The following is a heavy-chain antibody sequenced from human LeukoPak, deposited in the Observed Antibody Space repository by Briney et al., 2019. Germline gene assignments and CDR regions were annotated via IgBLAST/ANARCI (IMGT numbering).Heavy chain of an antibody. J-gene: IGHJ4*02. Sequence: SVKVSCKASGGTFSSYAISWVRQAPGQGLEWMGGIIPIFGTANYAQKFQGRVTITTDESTSTAYMELSSLRSEDTAVYYCARGGDHGYSYPPGVYWGQGTLVTVSS. V-gene: IGHV1-69*05. CDR2: IIPIFGTA. D-gene: IGHD3-10*01. CDR3: ARGGDHGYSYPPGVY. CDR1: GGTFSSYA.